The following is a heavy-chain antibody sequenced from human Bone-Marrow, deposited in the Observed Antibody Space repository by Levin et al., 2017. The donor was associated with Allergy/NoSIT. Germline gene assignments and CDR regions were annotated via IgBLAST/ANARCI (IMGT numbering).Heavy chain of an antibody. V-gene: IGHV3-74*03. J-gene: IGHJ4*02. D-gene: IGHD3-10*01. CDR3: AKVYNYYGSAGDY. CDR2: INSDGSRT. CDR1: GFTFSSYW. Sequence: LSLTCAASGFTFSSYWMHWVRQAPGKGLVWVSRINSDGSRTTYADSVTGRFTISRDNAKNTLYLQMNSLRAEDTAVYYCAKVYNYYGSAGDYWGQGTLVTVSS.